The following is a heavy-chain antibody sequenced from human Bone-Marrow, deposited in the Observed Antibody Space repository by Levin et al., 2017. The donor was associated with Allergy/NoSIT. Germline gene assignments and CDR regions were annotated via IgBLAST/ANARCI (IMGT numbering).Heavy chain of an antibody. CDR2: LHGGGNT. CDR1: GFTFRIYA. V-gene: IGHV3-23*01. D-gene: IGHD2-15*01. CDR3: VREVDCSGTSCPQSPTTWPFYY. J-gene: IGHJ4*02. Sequence: TGGSLRLSCAASGFTFRIYALSWVRQAPGKGLEWVSTLHGGGNTYYADSVKGRFTVSRDISKNTLYLQMNSLRAEDTAVYYCVREVDCSGTSCPQSPTTWPFYYWGQGTLVTVSS.